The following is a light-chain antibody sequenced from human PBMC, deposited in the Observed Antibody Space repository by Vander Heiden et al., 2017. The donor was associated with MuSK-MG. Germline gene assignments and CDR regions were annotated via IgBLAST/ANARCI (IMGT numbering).Light chain of an antibody. CDR2: VTN. Sequence: SSDLTQAPAVSVALGQTFRLTCQGDSLTTYYAGWYQQQPGQAPVLVMVVTNSRPSGIPDRFSCSSSGDNYSSTITGAQAEDEADDDCYSRANSGGHHWLFGGGTKLTVL. CDR3: YSRANSGGHHWL. V-gene: IGLV3-19*01. J-gene: IGLJ2*01. CDR1: SLTTYY.